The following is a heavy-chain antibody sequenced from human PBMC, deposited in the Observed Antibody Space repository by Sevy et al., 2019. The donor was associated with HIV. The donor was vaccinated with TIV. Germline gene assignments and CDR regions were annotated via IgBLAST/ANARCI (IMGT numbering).Heavy chain of an antibody. Sequence: GGSLRLSCAASGFIFSSFEMNWVRQAPGKGLEWVSSISTSGSNRYYADSVKGRVTISRDNVKKSLYLQMNSLRAEDTAIYFCAKRGGQYDLGMDVWGQGTTVTVSS. CDR1: GFIFSSFE. D-gene: IGHD1-1*01. V-gene: IGHV3-48*03. CDR2: ISTSGSNR. J-gene: IGHJ6*02. CDR3: AKRGGQYDLGMDV.